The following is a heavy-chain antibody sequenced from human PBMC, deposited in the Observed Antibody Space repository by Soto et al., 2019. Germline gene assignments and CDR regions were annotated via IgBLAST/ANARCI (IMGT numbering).Heavy chain of an antibody. CDR1: GFTFSSYA. D-gene: IGHD3-3*01. Sequence: GGSLRLSCAASGFTFSSYAMSWVRQAPGKGLEWVSAISGSGGSTYYADSVKGRFTISRDNSKNTLYLQMNSLRAEDTAVYYCAKLNFIGVTTTDLWYWGQGTLVTVSS. CDR2: ISGSGGST. J-gene: IGHJ4*02. CDR3: AKLNFIGVTTTDLWY. V-gene: IGHV3-23*01.